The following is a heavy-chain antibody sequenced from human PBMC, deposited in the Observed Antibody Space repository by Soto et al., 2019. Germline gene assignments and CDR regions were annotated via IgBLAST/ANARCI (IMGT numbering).Heavy chain of an antibody. Sequence: PSETLSLTCTVSGGSFSSYSWSWIRQPPGKGLEWIGYIYYSGSTTYNPSLKSRVTISVDTSKNQFSLKLSSVTAADTAVYYCARRDTPQAYYYYGMDVWGQGTTVTVSS. D-gene: IGHD2-2*02. CDR2: IYYSGST. CDR1: GGSFSSYS. CDR3: ARRDTPQAYYYYGMDV. J-gene: IGHJ6*02. V-gene: IGHV4-59*08.